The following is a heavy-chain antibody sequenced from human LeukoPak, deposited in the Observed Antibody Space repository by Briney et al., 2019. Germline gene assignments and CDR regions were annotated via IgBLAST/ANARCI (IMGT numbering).Heavy chain of an antibody. Sequence: ASVKVSCKVSGYTLTELSMHWVRQAPGKGLEWMGGFDPEDGETIYAQKFQGRVTMTEDTSTDTAYMELSSLRSEDTAVYYCTRDRLTMVRGHHREVDAFDIWGQGTMVTVSS. J-gene: IGHJ3*02. CDR3: TRDRLTMVRGHHREVDAFDI. CDR1: GYTLTELS. CDR2: FDPEDGET. V-gene: IGHV1-24*01. D-gene: IGHD3-10*01.